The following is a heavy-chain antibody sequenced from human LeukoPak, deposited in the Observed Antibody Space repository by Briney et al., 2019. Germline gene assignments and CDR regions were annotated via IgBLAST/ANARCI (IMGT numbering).Heavy chain of an antibody. J-gene: IGHJ4*02. D-gene: IGHD4/OR15-4a*01. CDR2: IYSDNT. V-gene: IGHV3-53*01. CDR1: GFTVSSNS. CDR3: ARRAGAYSHPYDY. Sequence: GGSLRLSCTVSGFTVSSNSMRWVRQAPGKGLEWVSFIYSDNTHYSDSVKGRFTISRDNSKNTLYLQMNSLRAEDTAVYYCARRAGAYSHPYDYWGQGTLVTVSS.